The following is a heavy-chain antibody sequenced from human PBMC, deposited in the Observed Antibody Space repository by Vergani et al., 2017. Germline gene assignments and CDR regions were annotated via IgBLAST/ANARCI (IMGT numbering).Heavy chain of an antibody. J-gene: IGHJ6*03. CDR1: GASITSGSFY. CDR3: ARASHCINCYSEGPNGPGYYYMDV. CDR2: IHASGTK. Sequence: QVQLQESGPGLVKPSQTLSLTCTVSGASITSGSFYWSWIRQPAGKGLEWIGRIHASGTKNYNPSLRSRVTLSVDTSKNQFSLQLSSVTAADTAVYYCARASHCINCYSEGPNGPGYYYMDVWGKGTTVTVSS. D-gene: IGHD2-21*01. V-gene: IGHV4-61*02.